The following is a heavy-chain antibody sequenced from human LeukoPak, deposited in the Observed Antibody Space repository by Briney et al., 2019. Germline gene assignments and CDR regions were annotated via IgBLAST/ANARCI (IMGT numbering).Heavy chain of an antibody. Sequence: PGGSLRLSCAASGFTFSSYWMSWVRQAPGKGLEWVANIKQDGSEKYYVDSVKGRFTISRDNAKNSLYLQMNSLRAEDTAVYYCARAEQVGATEDHAFDIWGQGTMVTISS. CDR3: ARAEQVGATEDHAFDI. D-gene: IGHD1-26*01. CDR2: IKQDGSEK. CDR1: GFTFSSYW. V-gene: IGHV3-7*03. J-gene: IGHJ3*02.